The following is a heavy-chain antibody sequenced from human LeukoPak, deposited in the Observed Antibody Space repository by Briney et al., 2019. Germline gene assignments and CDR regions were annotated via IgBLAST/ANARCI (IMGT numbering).Heavy chain of an antibody. D-gene: IGHD1-1*01. CDR3: ARHTLWRFDY. Sequence: GGSLRLSCAAYGFTFTNYWLTWVRQAPGKGLEWVANINQDGGTEYVDSMKGRFTISRDNAKNLVYLQINSLRAEDTAVYFCARHTLWRFDYWGQGALVTVSS. V-gene: IGHV3-7*01. CDR2: INQDGGT. J-gene: IGHJ4*02. CDR1: GFTFTNYW.